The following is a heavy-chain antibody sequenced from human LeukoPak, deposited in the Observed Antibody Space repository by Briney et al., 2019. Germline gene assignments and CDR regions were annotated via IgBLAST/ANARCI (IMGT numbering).Heavy chain of an antibody. J-gene: IGHJ4*02. CDR2: ISGSGGST. V-gene: IGHV3-23*01. Sequence: GGSLRLSCAASGFNFTKYVMGWVRQAPGKGLEWVSAISGSGGSTYYADSVKGRFTISRDNSKNTLYLQMNSLRAEDTAVYYCAKDRRVGHVLAVAGHYWGQGTLVTVSS. CDR1: GFNFTKYV. D-gene: IGHD6-19*01. CDR3: AKDRRVGHVLAVAGHY.